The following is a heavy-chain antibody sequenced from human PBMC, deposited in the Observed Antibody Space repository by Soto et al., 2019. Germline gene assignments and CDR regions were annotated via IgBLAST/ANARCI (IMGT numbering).Heavy chain of an antibody. Sequence: QVQLQQWGAGLLKPSETLSLTCAVYGGFVSSGSYYWSWFRQPPGKRLEWIGDMSHSGGTHFNPSLKSRVTTSVDTPKIQFSLTMSSVAAADMALYYCARVERGTATTGVDAFDIWGTGTMVTVSS. J-gene: IGHJ3*02. CDR1: GGFVSSGSYY. V-gene: IGHV4-34*01. CDR2: MSHSGGT. CDR3: ARVERGTATTGVDAFDI. D-gene: IGHD1-1*01.